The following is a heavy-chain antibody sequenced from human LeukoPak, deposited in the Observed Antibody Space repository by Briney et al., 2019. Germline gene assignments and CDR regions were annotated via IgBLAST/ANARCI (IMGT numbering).Heavy chain of an antibody. CDR2: ISYDGSNK. J-gene: IGHJ4*02. Sequence: GGSLRLSCAASGFTFSSCAMHWVRQAPGKGLEWVAVISYDGSNKYYADSVKGRFTISRDNSKNTLYLQMNSLRAEDTAVYYCARYGSESSSAPFDYWGQGTLVAVSS. CDR3: ARYGSESSSAPFDY. V-gene: IGHV3-30*04. D-gene: IGHD6-13*01. CDR1: GFTFSSCA.